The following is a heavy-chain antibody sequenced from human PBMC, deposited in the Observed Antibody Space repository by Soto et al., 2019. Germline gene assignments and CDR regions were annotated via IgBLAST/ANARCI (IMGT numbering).Heavy chain of an antibody. V-gene: IGHV3-74*01. CDR3: ASPTVGGFDP. CDR2: INTDGTGT. J-gene: IGHJ5*02. Sequence: DVQLVESGGAVVQPGGSLRLSCAASGFTFRTYWMHWVRQVAGKGLVWVAHINTDGTGTSYADSVKGRFTISRDNAKNTLFLQMHDLRADDSALYYCASPTVGGFDPWGPGTLVTVSS. D-gene: IGHD4-17*01. CDR1: GFTFRTYW.